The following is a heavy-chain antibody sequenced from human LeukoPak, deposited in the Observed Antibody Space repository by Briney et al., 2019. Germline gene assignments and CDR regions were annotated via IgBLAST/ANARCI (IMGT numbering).Heavy chain of an antibody. CDR1: GFTFSSYW. CDR3: ARDFYGPYYYYGMDV. J-gene: IGHJ6*02. Sequence: TGGSLRLSCTASGFTFSSYWMSWVRQAPGKGLEWVANIKQDGSEKYYVDPVKGRFTISRDNAKNSLYLQMNSLRAEDTAVYYCARDFYGPYYYYGMDVWGQGTTVTVSS. CDR2: IKQDGSEK. D-gene: IGHD2/OR15-2a*01. V-gene: IGHV3-7*05.